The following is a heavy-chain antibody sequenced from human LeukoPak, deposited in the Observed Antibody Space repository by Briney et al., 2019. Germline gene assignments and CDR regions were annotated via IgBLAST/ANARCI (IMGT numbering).Heavy chain of an antibody. CDR2: FDPEDGET. D-gene: IGHD6-6*01. CDR3: ARGGYSSSSGLYYYYYYGMDV. J-gene: IGHJ6*02. V-gene: IGHV1-24*01. Sequence: ASVKVSCKVSGYTLTELSMHWVRQAPGKGLEWMGGFDPEDGETIYAQKLQGRVTMTTDTSTSTAYMELRSLRSDDTAVYYCARGGYSSSSGLYYYYYYGMDVWGQGTTVTVSS. CDR1: GYTLTELS.